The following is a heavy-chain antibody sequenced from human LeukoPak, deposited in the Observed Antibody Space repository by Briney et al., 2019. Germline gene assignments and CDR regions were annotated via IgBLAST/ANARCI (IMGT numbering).Heavy chain of an antibody. CDR2: IYYSGST. CDR1: GGSISNYY. CDR3: ARRRKFRGPPAGDAFDI. D-gene: IGHD2-15*01. J-gene: IGHJ3*02. Sequence: PSETLSLTCAVSGGSISNYYWTWIRQPPGKGLEWIGYIYYSGSTNYNPSLKSRVTISVDTSKNQFSLRLSSMTAADTAVYYCARRRKFRGPPAGDAFDIWGQGTMVTVSS. V-gene: IGHV4-59*08.